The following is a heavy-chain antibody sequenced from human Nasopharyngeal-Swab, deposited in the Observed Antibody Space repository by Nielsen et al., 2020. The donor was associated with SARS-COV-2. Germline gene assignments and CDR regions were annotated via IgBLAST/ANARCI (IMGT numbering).Heavy chain of an antibody. CDR2: IIPIFGTA. CDR1: GGTFSSYA. D-gene: IGHD6-13*01. CDR3: ARSPAHSSSWYFGRYYYGMDV. Sequence: SVKVSCKASGGTFSSYAISWVRQAPGQGLEWMGGIIPIFGTANYAQKFQGRVTITADESTSTAYMEPSSLRSEDTAVYYCARSPAHSSSWYFGRYYYGMDVWGQGTTVTVSS. V-gene: IGHV1-69*13. J-gene: IGHJ6*02.